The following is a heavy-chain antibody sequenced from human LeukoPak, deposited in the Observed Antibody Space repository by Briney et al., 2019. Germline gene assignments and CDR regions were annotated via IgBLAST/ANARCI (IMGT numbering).Heavy chain of an antibody. CDR2: INPNSGGT. CDR3: ARAGEGLTLIAAADPWGVNWFDP. V-gene: IGHV1-2*02. J-gene: IGHJ5*02. Sequence: GASVKVSCKASGGTFSSYAISWVRQAPGQGLEWMGWINPNSGGTNYAQKFQGRVTMARDTSTSTAYMELRSLRSDDTAVYYCARAGEGLTLIAAADPWGVNWFDPWGQGTLVTVSS. D-gene: IGHD6-13*01. CDR1: GGTFSSYA.